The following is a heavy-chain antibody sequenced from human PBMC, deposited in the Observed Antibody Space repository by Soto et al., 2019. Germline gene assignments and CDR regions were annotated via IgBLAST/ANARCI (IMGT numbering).Heavy chain of an antibody. CDR2: IRSKANSYAT. Sequence: GGSLRLSCAASGFTFSGSAMHWVRQASGKGLEWVGRIRSKANSYATAYAASVKGRFTISRDDSKNTAYLQMNSLKTEDTAVYYCTRGDCSSTSCYEFQDYWGQGTLVTVSS. CDR1: GFTFSGSA. D-gene: IGHD2-2*01. CDR3: TRGDCSSTSCYEFQDY. J-gene: IGHJ4*02. V-gene: IGHV3-73*01.